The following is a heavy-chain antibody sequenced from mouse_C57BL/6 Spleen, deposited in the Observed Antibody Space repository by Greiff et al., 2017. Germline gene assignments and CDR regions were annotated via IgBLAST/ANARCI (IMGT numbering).Heavy chain of an antibody. CDR2: SRNKANDYTT. CDR1: GFTFSDFY. J-gene: IGHJ4*01. Sequence: EVKLVESGGGLVQSGRSLRLSCATSGFTFSDFYMEWVRQAPGKGLEWIAASRNKANDYTTEYSASVKGRFIVSRDTSKSILYLQMNALRAEDTAIYYCARLSWEVGYAMDYWGQGTSVTVAS. D-gene: IGHD4-1*01. V-gene: IGHV7-1*01. CDR3: ARLSWEVGYAMDY.